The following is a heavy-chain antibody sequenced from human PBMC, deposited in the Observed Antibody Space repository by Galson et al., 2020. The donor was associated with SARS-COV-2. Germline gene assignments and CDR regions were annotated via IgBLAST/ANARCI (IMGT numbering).Heavy chain of an antibody. CDR2: ISAYNGNT. J-gene: IGHJ6*02. Sequence: ASVKVSCKASGYTFTSYGISWVRQAPGQGLEWMGWISAYNGNTNYAQKLQGRVTMTTDTSTSTAYMELRSLRSDDTAVYYCARVSLWFGELSPHDYYGMDVWGQGTTVTVSS. V-gene: IGHV1-18*04. D-gene: IGHD3-10*01. CDR3: ARVSLWFGELSPHDYYGMDV. CDR1: GYTFTSYG.